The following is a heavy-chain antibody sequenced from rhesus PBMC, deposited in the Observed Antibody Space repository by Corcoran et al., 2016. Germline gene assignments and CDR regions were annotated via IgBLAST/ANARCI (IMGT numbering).Heavy chain of an antibody. CDR1: VGSFNAYYS. J-gene: IGHJ5-1*01. V-gene: IGHV4S9*01. Sequence: QVQLQESGPGLVKPSETLSLTCAVSVGSFNAYYSGTWIRHPPGTGLEWIGNIYGNRERTYYNPSLKSRVTISKDTSKNQFFLKLNSVTAADTAVYYCASGISSLYNRFDVWGPGVLVTVSS. CDR2: IYGNRERT. D-gene: IGHD6-25*01. CDR3: ASGISSLYNRFDV.